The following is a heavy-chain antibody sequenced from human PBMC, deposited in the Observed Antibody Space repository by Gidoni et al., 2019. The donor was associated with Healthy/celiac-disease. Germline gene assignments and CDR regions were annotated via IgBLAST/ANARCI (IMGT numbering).Heavy chain of an antibody. V-gene: IGHV3-48*01. Sequence: EVQLVESGGGLVQPGGSLRLSCAASGFTFSSYSMNWVRQAPGKGLEWVSYISSSSSTIYYADSVKGRFTISRDNAKNSLYLQMNSLRAEDTAVYYCARDRRRGYSYGHRMDVWGQGTTVTVSS. J-gene: IGHJ6*02. D-gene: IGHD5-18*01. CDR3: ARDRRRGYSYGHRMDV. CDR2: ISSSSSTI. CDR1: GFTFSSYS.